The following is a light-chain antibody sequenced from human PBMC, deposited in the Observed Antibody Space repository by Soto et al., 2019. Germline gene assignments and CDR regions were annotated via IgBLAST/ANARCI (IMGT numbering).Light chain of an antibody. J-gene: IGKJ1*01. CDR2: GAS. Sequence: EIVLTQSPGTLSLSPGERATLSCRASQSVSSNYLAWYQQKPGQAPRLLIHGASTRATGIPDRFSGSGSGTDFTLTITRLEPEDFAVYSCQQYGSSPRTLGQGTKVDIK. CDR3: QQYGSSPRT. V-gene: IGKV3-20*01. CDR1: QSVSSNY.